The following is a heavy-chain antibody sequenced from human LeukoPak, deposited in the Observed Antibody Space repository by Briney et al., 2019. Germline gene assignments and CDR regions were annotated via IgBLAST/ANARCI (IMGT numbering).Heavy chain of an antibody. D-gene: IGHD5-12*01. V-gene: IGHV1-8*01. CDR1: GYTFTSYD. Sequence: GASVKVSCKSSGYTFTSYDINWVRQAPGQGLEWMEWMNANRGNTGFAQKFQGRVTMTRDTSISTAYLELSSLRSEDTAVYYCARSGGYHPLDYWGQGTLVTVSS. CDR2: MNANRGNT. J-gene: IGHJ4*02. CDR3: ARSGGYHPLDY.